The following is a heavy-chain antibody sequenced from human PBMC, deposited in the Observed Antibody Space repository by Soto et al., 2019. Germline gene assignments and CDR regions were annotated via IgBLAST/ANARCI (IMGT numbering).Heavy chain of an antibody. V-gene: IGHV3-11*01. CDR3: ARDRPTLTTIHAFDI. CDR2: ISSSGSTI. J-gene: IGHJ3*02. Sequence: PGGSLRLSCAASGFTFSDYYMSWIRQAPGKGLEWVSYISSSGSTIYYADSVKGRFTISRDNAKNSLYLQMNSLRAEDTALYYCARDRPTLTTIHAFDIWGQGTMVTVSS. CDR1: GFTFSDYY. D-gene: IGHD4-17*01.